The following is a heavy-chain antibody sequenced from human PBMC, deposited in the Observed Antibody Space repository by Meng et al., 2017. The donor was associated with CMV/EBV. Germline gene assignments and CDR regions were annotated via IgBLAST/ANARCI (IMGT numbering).Heavy chain of an antibody. J-gene: IGHJ6*02. Sequence: SGPTLVKPTQTLTLTCTFSGFSLRTSGMCVSWVRQPPGKALEWLALIDWDDDKYYSTSLKTRLTISKDTSKNQVVLTMTNMDPVDTATYYCALSGNSGSRTYYYYGMDVWGQGTTVTVSS. CDR1: GFSLRTSGMC. V-gene: IGHV2-70*20. CDR2: IDWDDDK. CDR3: ALSGNSGSRTYYYYGMDV. D-gene: IGHD4-23*01.